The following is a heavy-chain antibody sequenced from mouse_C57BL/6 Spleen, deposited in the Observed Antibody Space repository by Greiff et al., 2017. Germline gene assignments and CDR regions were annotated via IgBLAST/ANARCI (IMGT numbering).Heavy chain of an antibody. CDR1: GFTFSDYY. V-gene: IGHV5-12*01. J-gene: IGHJ1*03. Sequence: EVQLVESGGGLVQPGGSLKLSCAASGFTFSDYYMYWVRQTPEKRLEWVAYISNGGGSHYYPDTVKGRFTISRDNAKNTLYLQMSRLKSEDTAMYYCARTYSKNWYFDVWGTGTTVTVSS. CDR3: ARTYSKNWYFDV. CDR2: ISNGGGSH. D-gene: IGHD2-5*01.